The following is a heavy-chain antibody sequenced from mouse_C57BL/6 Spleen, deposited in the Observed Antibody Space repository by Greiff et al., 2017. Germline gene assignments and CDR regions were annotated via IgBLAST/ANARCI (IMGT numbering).Heavy chain of an antibody. J-gene: IGHJ2*01. Sequence: QVQLQQSGPELVKPGASVKISCKASGYAFSSSWMNWVKQRPGKGLEWIGRIYPGDGDTNYNGKFKGKATLTADKSSSTAYMQLSSLTSEDSAVYFCAIITRVVPYYFDYWGQGTTLTVSS. V-gene: IGHV1-82*01. CDR2: IYPGDGDT. CDR3: AIITRVVPYYFDY. D-gene: IGHD1-1*01. CDR1: GYAFSSSW.